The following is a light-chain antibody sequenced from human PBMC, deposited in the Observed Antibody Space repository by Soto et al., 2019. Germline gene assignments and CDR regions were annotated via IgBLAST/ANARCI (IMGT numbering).Light chain of an antibody. CDR3: QQYGSSPIT. CDR2: GAS. V-gene: IGKV3-20*01. J-gene: IGKJ5*01. CDR1: QSVSNRY. Sequence: EIVLTQSPGTLSLSPGERATLSCRTSQSVSNRYLAWYQQKPGQAPRLLIYGASSRATGIPDRFSGSGSGPDFTLTISRLEPEDFEMYYCQQYGSSPITFGQGTRPEIK.